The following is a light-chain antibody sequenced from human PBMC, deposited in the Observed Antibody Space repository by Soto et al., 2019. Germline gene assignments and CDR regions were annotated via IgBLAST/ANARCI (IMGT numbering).Light chain of an antibody. CDR2: EVS. CDR3: TSYAGSNNFFYV. CDR1: SSDVGGYNY. V-gene: IGLV2-8*01. J-gene: IGLJ1*01. Sequence: QSALTQPPSASGSPGQSVTISCTGTSSDVGGYNYVSWYQQHPGKAPKLMIYEVSKRPSGVPDRFSGSKSGNTASLTVSGLQAEDEADYYCTSYAGSNNFFYVFVTGSMVTVL.